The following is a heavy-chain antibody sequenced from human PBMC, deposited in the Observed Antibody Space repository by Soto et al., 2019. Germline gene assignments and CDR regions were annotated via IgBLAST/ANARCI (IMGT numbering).Heavy chain of an antibody. D-gene: IGHD3-3*01. CDR2: ISYDGSNK. J-gene: IGHJ6*02. CDR3: AKDSDFWSGYTYGMDV. CDR1: GFTFSSYG. Sequence: XGSLRLSCSASGFTFSSYGMHWVRQAPGKGLEWVAVISYDGSNKYYADSVKGRFTISRDNSKNTLYLQMNSLRAEDTAVYYCAKDSDFWSGYTYGMDVWGQGTTVTVSS. V-gene: IGHV3-30*18.